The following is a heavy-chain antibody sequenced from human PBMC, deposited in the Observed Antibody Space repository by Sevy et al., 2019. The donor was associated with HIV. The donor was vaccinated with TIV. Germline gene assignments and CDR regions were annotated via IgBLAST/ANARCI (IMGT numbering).Heavy chain of an antibody. CDR3: AKESGSDWYFDY. D-gene: IGHD2-21*01. Sequence: GGSLRLSCAASGFTFSRNGMHGVRQAPGKGLEWVAGIFYDGNYKYYADSVKGRFSISRDNSENTLYVQMDSLRVEDTAVYYCAKESGSDWYFDYWGQGTLVTVSS. J-gene: IGHJ4*02. CDR2: IFYDGNYK. V-gene: IGHV3-33*06. CDR1: GFTFSRNG.